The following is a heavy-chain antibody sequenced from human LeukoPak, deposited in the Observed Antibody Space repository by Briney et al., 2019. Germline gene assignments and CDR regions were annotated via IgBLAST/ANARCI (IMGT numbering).Heavy chain of an antibody. D-gene: IGHD3-10*01. CDR1: GFTFSSYA. CDR3: AREGSYYYGSGPPFDY. J-gene: IGHJ4*02. V-gene: IGHV3-7*01. Sequence: GGSLRLSCAASGFTFSSYAMHWVRQAPGKGLEWVANIKEDGSEKHYVDSVKGRFSISRDNAKNSLYLQMNSLRAEDTAVYYCAREGSYYYGSGPPFDYWGQGTLVTVSS. CDR2: IKEDGSEK.